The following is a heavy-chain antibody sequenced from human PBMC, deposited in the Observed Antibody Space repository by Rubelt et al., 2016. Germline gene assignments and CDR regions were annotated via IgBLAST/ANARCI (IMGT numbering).Heavy chain of an antibody. CDR2: INTNTGNP. CDR1: GYTFTTYP. Sequence: QVQLVQSGSELKKPGASVKVSCKASGYTFTTYPMNWVRQAPGQGLEWMGWINTNTGNPTYAHGFTGRFVFSLDTSVSTAYLQISSLEAEDTAVYYGARWYSSTWYYFDYWGQGTLVTVSS. D-gene: IGHD6-13*01. J-gene: IGHJ4*02. V-gene: IGHV7-4-1*02. CDR3: ARWYSSTWYYFDY.